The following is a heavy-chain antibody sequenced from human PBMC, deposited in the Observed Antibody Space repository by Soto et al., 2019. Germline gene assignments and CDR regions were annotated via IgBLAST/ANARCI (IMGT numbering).Heavy chain of an antibody. CDR2: ISGSGGST. D-gene: IGHD3-10*01. J-gene: IGHJ4*02. Sequence: PGGSLRLSCGASGITFSSYAMSWVRQAPGKGLEWVSAISGSGGSTYYADSVKGRFTISRDNSKNTLYLQMNSLRAEDTAVYYCAKDRIWFGYFDYWGQGTLVTVSS. V-gene: IGHV3-23*01. CDR1: GITFSSYA. CDR3: AKDRIWFGYFDY.